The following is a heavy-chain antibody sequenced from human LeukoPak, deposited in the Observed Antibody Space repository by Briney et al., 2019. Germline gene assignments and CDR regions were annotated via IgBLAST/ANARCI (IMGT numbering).Heavy chain of an antibody. D-gene: IGHD3-22*01. V-gene: IGHV3-23*01. Sequence: GGSLRLSCAVSGITLSNYGMSWVRQAPGHGLEWVAGISDSGGRTNYADSVKGRFTISRDNPKNTIYLQMNSLRAEDTAVYFCAKRGVVIRVILVGFHKEAYYFDSWGQGALVTVSS. CDR1: GITLSNYG. CDR3: AKRGVVIRVILVGFHKEAYYFDS. J-gene: IGHJ4*02. CDR2: ISDSGGRT.